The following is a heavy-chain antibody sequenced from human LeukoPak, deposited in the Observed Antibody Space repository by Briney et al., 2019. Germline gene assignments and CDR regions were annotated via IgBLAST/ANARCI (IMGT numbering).Heavy chain of an antibody. CDR3: AGGFDEYCGGDCYLWYFDY. V-gene: IGHV1-2*02. Sequence: ASVKVSCKASAYTFTGYYLHLVRQAPGQGPEWMGWVNPNSGGTNYAQKFQGRVTMTRDTSSSTAYMELSRLRSDDTAVYYCAGGFDEYCGGDCYLWYFDYWCQGTLVTVSS. CDR2: VNPNSGGT. CDR1: AYTFTGYY. D-gene: IGHD2-21*02. J-gene: IGHJ4*02.